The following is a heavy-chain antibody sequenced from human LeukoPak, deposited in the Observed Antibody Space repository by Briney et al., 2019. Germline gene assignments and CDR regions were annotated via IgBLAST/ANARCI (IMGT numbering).Heavy chain of an antibody. Sequence: PGGSLRLSCVASGISFSSYWMAWVHQAPGKGLEWVANIKYDGTHKFYADSVKGRFTISRDNAKNSLFLEMNSLTADDTAVYFCASSHDI. CDR2: IKYDGTHK. CDR1: GISFSSYW. CDR3: ASSHDI. J-gene: IGHJ3*02. V-gene: IGHV3-7*01.